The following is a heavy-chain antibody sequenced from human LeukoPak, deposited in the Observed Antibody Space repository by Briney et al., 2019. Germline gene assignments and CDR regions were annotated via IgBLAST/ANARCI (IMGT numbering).Heavy chain of an antibody. D-gene: IGHD2-2*01. CDR1: GYSISSGYY. Sequence: SETLSLTCTVSGYSISSGYYWGWIRQPPGKGLEWIGEINHSGSTNYNPSLKSRVTISVDTSKNQFSLKLSSVTAADTAVYYCARQRGSSTSCRFDYWGQGTLVTVSS. J-gene: IGHJ4*02. V-gene: IGHV4-38-2*02. CDR2: INHSGST. CDR3: ARQRGSSTSCRFDY.